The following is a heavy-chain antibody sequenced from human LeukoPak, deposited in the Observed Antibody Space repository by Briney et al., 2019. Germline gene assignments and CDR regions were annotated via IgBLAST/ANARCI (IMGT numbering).Heavy chain of an antibody. Sequence: GGSLRLSCAASGFTFSSYWMSWVRQAPGKGLEWVANIKKDGSEKYYVDSVKCRFTISRDNAKNSLYLQMNSLRAEDTAVYYCARPSITLVRGELVYYFDYWGQGTLVTVSS. D-gene: IGHD3-10*01. CDR1: GFTFSSYW. J-gene: IGHJ4*02. CDR3: ARPSITLVRGELVYYFDY. CDR2: IKKDGSEK. V-gene: IGHV3-7*01.